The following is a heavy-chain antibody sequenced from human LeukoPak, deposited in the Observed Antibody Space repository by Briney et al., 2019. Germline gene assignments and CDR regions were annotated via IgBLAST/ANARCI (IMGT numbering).Heavy chain of an antibody. V-gene: IGHV3-15*01. CDR1: GFTFNNAW. J-gene: IGHJ4*02. D-gene: IGHD3-22*01. CDR3: TTGSNRYDSSDFDY. Sequence: GGSLRLSCAASGFTFNNAWMNWVRQAPGTGLDWVGRIYRITDGGTTEYAAPVKGRFTISRDDSKNTLYLQMNSLNTEDTALYYCTTGSNRYDSSDFDYWGQGTLVTVSS. CDR2: IYRITDGGTT.